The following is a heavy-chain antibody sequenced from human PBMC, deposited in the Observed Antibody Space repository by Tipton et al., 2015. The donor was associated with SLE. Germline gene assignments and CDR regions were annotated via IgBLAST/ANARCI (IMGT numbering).Heavy chain of an antibody. D-gene: IGHD2-15*01. V-gene: IGHV4-39*07. J-gene: IGHJ4*02. CDR2: VHSGGNT. CDR3: AQTRVGAAAPFDY. Sequence: TLSLTCSVSGDSIGTDPHYWGWIRQPPGKGLEWIGSVHSGGNTFYNPSLKSRVTISVDTSKNQFSLKLRSVTAADTAVYYCAQTRVGAAAPFDYWGQGILVTVSS. CDR1: GDSIGTDPHY.